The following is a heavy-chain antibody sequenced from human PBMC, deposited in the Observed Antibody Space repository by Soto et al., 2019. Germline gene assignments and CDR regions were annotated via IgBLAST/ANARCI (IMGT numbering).Heavy chain of an antibody. CDR2: ISSSSCYI. Sequence: GGSLRLSCASSGFTFGSYSMDWVRHAPGKGLEWVSSISSSSCYIYYSDSVKGRFTISRDNAKNSLYLQMNSLRAEDTAVYYCARRITAHAFDIWGQGTMVTVSS. V-gene: IGHV3-21*01. CDR3: ARRITAHAFDI. CDR1: GFTFGSYS. J-gene: IGHJ3*02. D-gene: IGHD3-10*01.